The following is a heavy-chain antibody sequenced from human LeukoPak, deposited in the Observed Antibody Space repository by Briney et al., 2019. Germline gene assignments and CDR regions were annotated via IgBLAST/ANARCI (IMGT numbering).Heavy chain of an antibody. D-gene: IGHD1-26*01. V-gene: IGHV3-74*01. CDR1: GFTFTNYC. CDR3: ARDRGALDY. CDR2: INMDGSVT. Sequence: GGSLRLSCAASGFTFTNYCMHWVRQAPGEGLVWVSRINMDGSVTRYADSVKGRFTISRDNAKNTVFLQMNSLRAEDTAVYYCARDRGALDYWGQGTLVTVSS. J-gene: IGHJ4*02.